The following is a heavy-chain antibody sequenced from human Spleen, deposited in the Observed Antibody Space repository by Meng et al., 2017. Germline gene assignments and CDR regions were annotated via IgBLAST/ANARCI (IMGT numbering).Heavy chain of an antibody. Sequence: GESLKISCAASGFTFDHYGMNWVRQAPGKGLEWVSFISGSGGRTYDADSVKGRFTISRDNSKNTLYLKMNSLRAEDTAVYYCTGHIDYWGHGTLVTVSS. J-gene: IGHJ4*01. CDR2: ISGSGGRT. CDR1: GFTFDHYG. V-gene: IGHV3-23*01. CDR3: TGHIDY. D-gene: IGHD1-1*01.